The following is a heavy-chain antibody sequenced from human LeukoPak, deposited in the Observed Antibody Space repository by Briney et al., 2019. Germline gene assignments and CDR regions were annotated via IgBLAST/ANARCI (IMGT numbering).Heavy chain of an antibody. D-gene: IGHD6-13*01. CDR2: INPHSGDT. V-gene: IGHV1-2*02. CDR3: ARTATSSSWYPLFDY. CDR1: GYTFTVYY. Sequence: RASVKVSCKASGYTFTVYYLHWVRQAPGQGLEWMGWINPHSGDTNYAQKFQGRVTMTRDTSINTAYMELTRLRSDDTAVYYCARTATSSSWYPLFDYWGQGTLVTVSS. J-gene: IGHJ4*02.